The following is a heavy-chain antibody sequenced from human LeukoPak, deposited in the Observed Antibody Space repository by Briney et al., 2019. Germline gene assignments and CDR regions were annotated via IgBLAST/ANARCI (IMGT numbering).Heavy chain of an antibody. V-gene: IGHV4-39*07. CDR1: GGSISSSSYY. Sequence: PSETLSLTCTVSGGSISSSSYYWGWIRQPPGKGLEWIGSIYYSGSTYYNPSLKSRVTISVDTSKNQFSLKLSSVTAADTAVYYCARRIAVTGIYAFDIWGRGTMVTVSS. J-gene: IGHJ3*02. CDR2: IYYSGST. D-gene: IGHD6-13*01. CDR3: ARRIAVTGIYAFDI.